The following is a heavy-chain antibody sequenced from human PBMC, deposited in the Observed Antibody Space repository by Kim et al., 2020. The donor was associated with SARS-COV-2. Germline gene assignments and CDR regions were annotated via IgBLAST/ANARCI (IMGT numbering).Heavy chain of an antibody. V-gene: IGHV1-58*01. D-gene: IGHD1-7*01. Sequence: KYAQKFPERVTITRDMSTSTAYMELSSLRSEDTAVYYCAAATTSDWYFDLWGRGTLVTVSS. CDR3: AAATTSDWYFDL. J-gene: IGHJ2*01.